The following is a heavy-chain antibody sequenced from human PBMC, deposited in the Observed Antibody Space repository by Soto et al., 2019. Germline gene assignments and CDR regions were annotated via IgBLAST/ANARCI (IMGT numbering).Heavy chain of an antibody. D-gene: IGHD3-22*01. CDR2: VSYDGSKK. V-gene: IGHV3-30*03. Sequence: QVQLVESGGGVVQPRTSLRLTCAGSGFTFSRNGMHWVRQAPGKGLEWVALVSYDGSKKYYVDSVKGRFTISRDNSENTLYLQMNSLRAEDTAGYYCARWVGGSMSDNSGKYDSWGQGTLVTVSS. CDR3: ARWVGGSMSDNSGKYDS. J-gene: IGHJ5*01. CDR1: GFTFSRNG.